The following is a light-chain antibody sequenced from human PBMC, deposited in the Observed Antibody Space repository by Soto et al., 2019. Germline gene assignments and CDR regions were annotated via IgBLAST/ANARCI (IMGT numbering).Light chain of an antibody. J-gene: IGKJ4*01. CDR2: GAS. CDR3: QQYGSSPFT. V-gene: IGKV3-20*01. Sequence: EIVLTQSPGTLSLSPGERATLSCRASQSVSSNYLGWYQQKPGQAPRLLIYGASSRATGIPDRFSGSGSGTDFTLTISRLEPEDFAVYYCQQYGSSPFTFGGGTKVEIK. CDR1: QSVSSNY.